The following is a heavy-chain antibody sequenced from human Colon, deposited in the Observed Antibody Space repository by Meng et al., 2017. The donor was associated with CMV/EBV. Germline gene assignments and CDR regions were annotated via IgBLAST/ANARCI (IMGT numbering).Heavy chain of an antibody. D-gene: IGHD3-22*01. V-gene: IGHV3-21*01. J-gene: IGHJ4*02. CDR3: ARAPLSGYFYDF. CDR1: GFSFITYS. Sequence: SLRLSCTASGFSFITYSMNWVRQAPGKGLEWISSISSGGSYIFYADSAKGRFTISRDDAKNSLYLQMNSLRVDDTAVYYCARAPLSGYFYDFWGQGTLVTVSS. CDR2: ISSGGSYI.